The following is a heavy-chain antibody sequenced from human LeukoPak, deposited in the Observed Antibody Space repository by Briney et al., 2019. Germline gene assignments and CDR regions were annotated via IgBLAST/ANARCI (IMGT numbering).Heavy chain of an antibody. V-gene: IGHV3-23*01. CDR2: ISGSGGST. D-gene: IGHD4-17*01. Sequence: GGSLRLSCAASGFTFSSYGMSWVRQAPGKGLEWVSAISGSGGSTYYADSVKGRFTISRDNSKNTLYLQMNSLRADDTAVYYCGSVVKSTMTLNRFDPWGQGTLVTVSS. J-gene: IGHJ5*02. CDR3: GSVVKSTMTLNRFDP. CDR1: GFTFSSYG.